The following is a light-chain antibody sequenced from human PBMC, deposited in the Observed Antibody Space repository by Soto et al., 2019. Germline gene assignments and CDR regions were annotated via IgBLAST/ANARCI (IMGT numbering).Light chain of an antibody. J-gene: IGKJ1*01. Sequence: DIKMKQSPAFLSASVGDRVTITCRASQAISNYLNWYQQKPGKAPNLLIFGAKTLQSGVPSRFSGSGSETDFTLTISSLQPEDFATYSCQQSYSTPWTFGQGTKVDIK. CDR2: GAK. V-gene: IGKV1-39*01. CDR3: QQSYSTPWT. CDR1: QAISNY.